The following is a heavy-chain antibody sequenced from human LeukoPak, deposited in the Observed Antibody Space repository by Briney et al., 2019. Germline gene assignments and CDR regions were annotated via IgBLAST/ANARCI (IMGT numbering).Heavy chain of an antibody. D-gene: IGHD5-24*01. CDR3: AKDHWRWLQFEVYFDY. CDR1: GFTLSSYA. CDR2: ISDTGNT. J-gene: IGHJ4*02. V-gene: IGHV3-23*01. Sequence: GGSLRLSCAASGFTLSSYAMSWVRQAPGKGLEWVSAISDTGNTYHADSVKGRFTISRDSSKNTLFLQMNRLRPEDAAVYYCAKDHWRWLQFEVYFDYWGQGTLVTVSS.